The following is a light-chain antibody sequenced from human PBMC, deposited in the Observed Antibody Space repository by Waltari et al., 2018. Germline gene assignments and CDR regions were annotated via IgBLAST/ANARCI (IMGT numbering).Light chain of an antibody. V-gene: IGKV1-9*01. CDR1: QDISTS. J-gene: IGKJ4*01. CDR3: QQLSSYPLT. Sequence: DFQLTQSPSFLSASVGDRVTITCRASQDISTSLAWYQQKSGKAPKLLIYVASTLHSGVPSRFSGSGSGTEFTLTISTLQPEDFATYYCQQLSSYPLTFGGGTKVEI. CDR2: VAS.